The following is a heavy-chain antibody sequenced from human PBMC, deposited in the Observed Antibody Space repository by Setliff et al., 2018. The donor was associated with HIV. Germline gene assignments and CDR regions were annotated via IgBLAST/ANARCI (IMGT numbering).Heavy chain of an antibody. D-gene: IGHD3-22*01. Sequence: SVKVSCKASGGTLSSYAISWVRQAPGQGLEWMGGIIPVFGTPNYAQKFQGRVTITADESSSTAYMELSSLRYGDTAVYYCARDNYYDSSGAIGYWGQGTLVTVSS. V-gene: IGHV1-69*13. CDR1: GGTLSSYA. CDR2: IIPVFGTP. CDR3: ARDNYYDSSGAIGY. J-gene: IGHJ4*02.